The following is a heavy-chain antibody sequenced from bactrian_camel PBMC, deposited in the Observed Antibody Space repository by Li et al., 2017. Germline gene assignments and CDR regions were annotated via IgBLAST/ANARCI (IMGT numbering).Heavy chain of an antibody. Sequence: HVQLVESGGGSVQAGGSLKLSCAAPGYIFSSCRMGWYRQAPGKGLAWVSTIRSSSGGTTYADSVQGRFTISQDYAKSTLYLQMNSLKPEDTATYYCALKEGRWYRLVQALYTYWGQGTQVTVS. CDR2: IRSSSGGT. CDR1: GYIFSSCR. CDR3: ALKEGRWYRLVQALYTY. V-gene: IGHV3S26*01. J-gene: IGHJ4*01. D-gene: IGHD7*01.